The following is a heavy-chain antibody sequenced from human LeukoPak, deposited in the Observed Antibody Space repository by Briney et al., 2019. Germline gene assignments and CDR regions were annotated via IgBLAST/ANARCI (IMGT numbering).Heavy chain of an antibody. Sequence: ASVKVSCKASGYTFTTDYIHWVRQAPGQGLEWMGCVNLDSGVTDYAQKFQGRITMTRDTSISTAYMDLSSLKSDDTGIYFCAREPIRVFDYFDLWGRGTLVTVSS. CDR3: AREPIRVFDYFDL. D-gene: IGHD3-9*01. V-gene: IGHV1-2*02. CDR1: GYTFTTDY. CDR2: VNLDSGVT. J-gene: IGHJ2*01.